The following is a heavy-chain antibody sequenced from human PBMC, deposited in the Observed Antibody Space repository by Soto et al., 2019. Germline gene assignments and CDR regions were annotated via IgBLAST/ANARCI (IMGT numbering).Heavy chain of an antibody. CDR2: MNGDGRTT. Sequence: EVQLVESGGGLVQPGGSLRLSCAASEFTFSSYWMHWVRQAPGKGLVWVSRMNGDGRTTSYADSVKGRFTISRDNAKNTLYLQMNSPKADDTAVYYCSREMTGTGNWYFDLWGRGTLDTVSS. CDR1: EFTFSSYW. D-gene: IGHD2-8*02. V-gene: IGHV3-74*01. CDR3: SREMTGTGNWYFDL. J-gene: IGHJ2*01.